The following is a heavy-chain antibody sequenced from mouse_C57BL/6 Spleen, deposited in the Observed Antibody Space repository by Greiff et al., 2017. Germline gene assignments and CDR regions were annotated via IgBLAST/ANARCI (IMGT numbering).Heavy chain of an antibody. CDR3: ARSDSSGPLYAMDY. Sequence: QVQLQQSGAELVKPGASVKLSCKASGYTFTSYWMHWVKQRPGRGLEWIGRIDPNSGGTKYNEKFKSKATLTVDKPSSTAYMQLSSLTSEDSAVYYCARSDSSGPLYAMDYWGQGTSVTVSS. D-gene: IGHD3-2*02. CDR1: GYTFTSYW. V-gene: IGHV1-72*01. CDR2: IDPNSGGT. J-gene: IGHJ4*01.